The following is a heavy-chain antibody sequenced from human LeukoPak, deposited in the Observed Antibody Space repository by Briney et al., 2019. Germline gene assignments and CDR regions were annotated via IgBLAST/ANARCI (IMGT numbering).Heavy chain of an antibody. CDR3: AKEGSSYYPDY. CDR2: IRYDGSET. J-gene: IGHJ4*02. Sequence: PGGSLGLSCAASGFTFSDCGMHWVRQAPGKGLEWVVFIRYDGSETHYADSVKGRFTISRDNSRNTLYLQMNSLRTEDTAVYYCAKEGSSYYPDYWGQGTLVTVSS. CDR1: GFTFSDCG. V-gene: IGHV3-30*02. D-gene: IGHD3-10*01.